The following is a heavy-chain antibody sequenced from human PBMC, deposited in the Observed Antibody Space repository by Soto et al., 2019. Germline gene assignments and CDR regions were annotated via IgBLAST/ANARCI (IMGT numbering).Heavy chain of an antibody. Sequence: VQLVESGGGVVQPGRSLRLSCAASGFTFSDYAMHWVRQAPGKGLEWVAVVSHDGRNTHYADFVKGRFTISRDSSKSTVSLEMTSLRAEDTGVYYCAKGGRKWLVTSDFNYWGQGALVTVSS. CDR2: VSHDGRNT. CDR1: GFTFSDYA. J-gene: IGHJ4*02. D-gene: IGHD6-19*01. CDR3: AKGGRKWLVTSDFNY. V-gene: IGHV3-30*18.